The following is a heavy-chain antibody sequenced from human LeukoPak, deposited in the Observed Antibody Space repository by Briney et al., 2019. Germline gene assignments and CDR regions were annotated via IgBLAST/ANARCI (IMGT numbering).Heavy chain of an antibody. CDR2: IKQDGGDK. V-gene: IGHV3-7*03. J-gene: IGHJ3*02. CDR1: GFTFSSFW. D-gene: IGHD1-20*01. CDR3: ARYNYNAFGI. Sequence: GGSLRLPCVASGFTFSSFWMSWVRQAPGKGLEWVANIKQDGGDKYYVDSVKGRFIISRDNAKQSLHLQTTSLRADDTAVYYCARYNYNAFGIWGQGTMVTVSS.